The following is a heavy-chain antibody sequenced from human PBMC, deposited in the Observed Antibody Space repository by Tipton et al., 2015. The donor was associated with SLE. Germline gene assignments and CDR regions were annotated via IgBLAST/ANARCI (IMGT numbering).Heavy chain of an antibody. V-gene: IGHV4-59*12. CDR1: GGSISSYY. Sequence: LRLSCTVSGGSISSYYWSWIRQPPGKGLEWIGYIYYSGSTNYNPSLKSRVTISVDTSKNQFSLKLSSVTAADTAVYYCARTEQGTGSYYRLVFEIWGQGTLVTVSS. J-gene: IGHJ4*02. D-gene: IGHD3-10*01. CDR3: ARTEQGTGSYYRLVFEI. CDR2: IYYSGST.